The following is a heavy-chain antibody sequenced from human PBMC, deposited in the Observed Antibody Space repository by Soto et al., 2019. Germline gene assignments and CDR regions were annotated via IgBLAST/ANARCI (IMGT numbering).Heavy chain of an antibody. CDR1: GFTFSNYA. D-gene: IGHD3-3*01. CDR3: AKGDTIFGVVIIS. Sequence: GGSLRLSCAASGFTFSNYAMSWVRQAPGKGLQWVSAISGSGGSTYYADSVKGRFTISRDNSENTLYLQMNSLRAEDTAVYYCAKGDTIFGVVIISWGQGTLVTVSS. J-gene: IGHJ4*02. V-gene: IGHV3-23*01. CDR2: ISGSGGST.